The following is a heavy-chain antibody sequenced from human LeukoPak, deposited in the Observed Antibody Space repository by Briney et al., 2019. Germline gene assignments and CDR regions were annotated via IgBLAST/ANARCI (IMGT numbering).Heavy chain of an antibody. J-gene: IGHJ4*02. CDR3: ARWGFGVDY. V-gene: IGHV4-59*01. CDR2: IYYSGST. D-gene: IGHD3-10*01. CDR1: GGSISSYY. Sequence: SETLSLTCSVSGGSISSYYWSWIRQPPGKGLEWIGYIYYSGSTNYNPSLKSRVTISVDTSKNQFSLKLSSVTVADTAVYYCARWGFGVDYWGQGTLVTVSS.